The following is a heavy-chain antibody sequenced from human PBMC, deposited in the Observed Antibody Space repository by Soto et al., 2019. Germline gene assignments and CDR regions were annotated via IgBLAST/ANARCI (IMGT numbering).Heavy chain of an antibody. CDR3: ALYSGTYYVY. J-gene: IGHJ1*01. Sequence: GSTSYNPSLKSRVTMSVDTSKNQFSLKLSSVTAADTAVYYCALYSGTYYVYWGQGTLVTVSS. V-gene: IGHV4-4*07. D-gene: IGHD1-26*01. CDR2: GST.